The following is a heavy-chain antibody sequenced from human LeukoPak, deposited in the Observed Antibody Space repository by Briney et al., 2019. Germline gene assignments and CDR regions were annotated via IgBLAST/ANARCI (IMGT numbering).Heavy chain of an antibody. Sequence: GGSLRLSCAASGFTFSDYYMSWIRQAPGKGLEWVSYISSSGSTIYYADSVKGRFTISRDNAKNSLYLQMNSLRAEDTAVYYCARDSSSGWSHTDAFDIWGQGTMVTVSS. CDR3: ARDSSSGWSHTDAFDI. J-gene: IGHJ3*02. D-gene: IGHD6-19*01. CDR1: GFTFSDYY. V-gene: IGHV3-11*01. CDR2: ISSSGSTI.